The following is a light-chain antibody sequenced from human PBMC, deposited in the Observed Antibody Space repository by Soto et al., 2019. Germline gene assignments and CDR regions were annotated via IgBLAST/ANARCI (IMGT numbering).Light chain of an antibody. V-gene: IGKV3-20*01. CDR3: QQYGGSPWT. Sequence: EIVLTQSPGTVSLSPGERATLSCRASQSVSNSNLVWYQQKPGQAPRLLIYGASSRATGIPDRFSGSGSGTDFNLTISRLEPEDFAVYYCQQYGGSPWTFGQGTKVESK. J-gene: IGKJ1*01. CDR1: QSVSNSN. CDR2: GAS.